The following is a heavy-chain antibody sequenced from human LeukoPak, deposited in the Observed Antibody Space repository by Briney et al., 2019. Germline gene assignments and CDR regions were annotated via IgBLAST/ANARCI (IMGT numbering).Heavy chain of an antibody. CDR1: GGSISSGSYY. Sequence: SQTLSLTCTVSGGSISSGSYYWSWIRQPAGKGLEWIGRIYTYESPNYNPSLKSRVTISVDTSKNQFSLKLTSVTAADTAVYFCARAPGGRRAYYMDVWGKGTTVTISS. D-gene: IGHD3-16*01. J-gene: IGHJ6*03. CDR2: IYTYESP. CDR3: ARAPGGRRAYYMDV. V-gene: IGHV4-61*02.